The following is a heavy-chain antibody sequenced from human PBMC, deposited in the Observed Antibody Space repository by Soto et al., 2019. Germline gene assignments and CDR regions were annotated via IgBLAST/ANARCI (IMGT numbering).Heavy chain of an antibody. J-gene: IGHJ4*02. D-gene: IGHD3-10*02. CDR3: ARSASHVRFAFDY. Sequence: SETLSLTCTVSGGSISSSSYYWGWIRQPPGKGLEWIGSIYYSGSTYYNPSLKSRVTISVDTSKNQFSLKLSSVTAADTAVYYCARSASHVRFAFDYWGQGTLVTVSS. CDR1: GGSISSSSYY. V-gene: IGHV4-39*01. CDR2: IYYSGST.